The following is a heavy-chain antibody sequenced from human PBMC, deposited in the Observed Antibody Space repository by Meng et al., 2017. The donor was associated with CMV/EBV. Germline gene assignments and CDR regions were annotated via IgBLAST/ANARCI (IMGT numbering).Heavy chain of an antibody. Sequence: LKISCAASGFTFSSYGMHWVRQAPGKGLEWVAVIWYDGSNKYYADSVKGRFTISRDNSKNTLYLQMNSLRAEDTAVYYCTTAFSLVVPAATYYYYYGMDVWGQGTTVTVSS. CDR3: TTAFSLVVPAATYYYYYGMDV. V-gene: IGHV3-33*01. CDR1: GFTFSSYG. CDR2: IWYDGSNK. D-gene: IGHD2-2*01. J-gene: IGHJ6*02.